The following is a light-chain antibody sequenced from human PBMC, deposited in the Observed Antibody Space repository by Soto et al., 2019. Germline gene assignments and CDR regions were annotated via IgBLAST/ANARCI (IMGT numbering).Light chain of an antibody. J-gene: IGLJ2*01. CDR2: STS. CDR1: TGAVTSGYY. Sequence: QALVTQEPSLTVSPGGTVTLTCASSTGAVTSGYYPNWFQQKPGQAPRPLIYSTSNRHSWTPARFSGSLLGGIAALTLSGVQPEDEAEYYCLLYYGGALVFGGGTKLTVL. V-gene: IGLV7-43*01. CDR3: LLYYGGALV.